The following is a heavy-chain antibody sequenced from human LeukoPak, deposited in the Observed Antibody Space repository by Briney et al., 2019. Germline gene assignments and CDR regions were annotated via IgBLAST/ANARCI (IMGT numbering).Heavy chain of an antibody. D-gene: IGHD3-10*01. CDR1: GFTFDDYA. J-gene: IGHJ4*02. CDR3: ARVLYYDSGSYRWFDY. V-gene: IGHV3-9*01. CDR2: ISWNSGSI. Sequence: PGRSLRLSCAASGFTFDDYAMHWVRQAPGKGLEWVSGISWNSGSIGYADSVKGRFTVSRDNAENSLYLQMNSLRADDTAVYYCARVLYYDSGSYRWFDYWGQGTLVTVSS.